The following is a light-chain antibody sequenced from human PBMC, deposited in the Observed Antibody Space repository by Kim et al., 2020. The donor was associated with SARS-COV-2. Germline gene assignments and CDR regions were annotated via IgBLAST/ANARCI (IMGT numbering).Light chain of an antibody. CDR3: QAWDSSYV. Sequence: VSVSPGHTASITCSGDKLGDKYASWYQQKPGQSPVLIIYQDSKRPSGIPERFSGANSGNTATLTISGTQAMDEADYYCQAWDSSYVFGTGTKVTVL. CDR2: QDS. CDR1: KLGDKY. J-gene: IGLJ1*01. V-gene: IGLV3-1*01.